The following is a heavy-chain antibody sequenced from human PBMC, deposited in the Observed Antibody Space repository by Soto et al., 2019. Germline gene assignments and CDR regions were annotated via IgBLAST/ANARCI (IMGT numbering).Heavy chain of an antibody. CDR3: ARPPLWDF. D-gene: IGHD3-10*01. V-gene: IGHV3-23*01. CDR1: GFSFSDFA. CDR2: ISGSGDNT. Sequence: GGSLRLSCAASGFSFSDFAMSWVRQPSERGLEWVSLISGSGDNTFYADSVKGRFSISRDNSGDTLFLQMNRLRGEDTAIYYCARPPLWDFRGQGTLVTVSS. J-gene: IGHJ4*01.